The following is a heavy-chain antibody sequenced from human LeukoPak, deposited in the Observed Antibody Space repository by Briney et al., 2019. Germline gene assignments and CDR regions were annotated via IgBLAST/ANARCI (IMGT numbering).Heavy chain of an antibody. CDR2: ISGAGGST. CDR3: AKGRYYVDY. J-gene: IGHJ4*02. D-gene: IGHD3-10*02. Sequence: GGSLRLSCAASGFTFSSYAMRWVRQAPGKGLERVSTISGAGGSTYYADSVKGRFTISRDNSLNTLYLQMNSLRAEDTAVYYCAKGRYYVDYWGQGTLVTVSS. CDR1: GFTFSSYA. V-gene: IGHV3-23*01.